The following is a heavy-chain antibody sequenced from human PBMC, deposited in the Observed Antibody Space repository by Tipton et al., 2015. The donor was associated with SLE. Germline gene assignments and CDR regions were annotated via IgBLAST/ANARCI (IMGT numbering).Heavy chain of an antibody. J-gene: IGHJ6*03. CDR3: ASLLFSFAYYYMDV. CDR1: GGSFSGYY. V-gene: IGHV4-59*12. Sequence: TLSLTCAVYGGSFSGYYWSWIRQPPGKGLEWIGYIYYSGSTNYNPSLKSRVTISVDTSKNQFSLKLKSVTAADTAVYYCASLLFSFAYYYMDVWGKGTTVTVSS. CDR2: IYYSGST.